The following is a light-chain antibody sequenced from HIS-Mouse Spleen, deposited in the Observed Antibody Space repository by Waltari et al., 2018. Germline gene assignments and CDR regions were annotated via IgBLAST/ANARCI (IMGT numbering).Light chain of an antibody. CDR3: QAWDSSTDVV. J-gene: IGLJ2*01. CDR1: KLGDKY. V-gene: IGLV3-1*01. Sequence: SYELTHPPSVSVSPGQTASITFSGDKLGDKYACWYQQKPGQSPVLVIYQDSKRPSGIPERFSGSNSGNTATLTISGTQAMDEADYYCQAWDSSTDVVFGGGTKLTVL. CDR2: QDS.